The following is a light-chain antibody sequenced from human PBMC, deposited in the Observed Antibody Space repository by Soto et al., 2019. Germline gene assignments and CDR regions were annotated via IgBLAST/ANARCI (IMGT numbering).Light chain of an antibody. CDR2: GAS. CDR3: QQYGRSPWT. V-gene: IGKV3-20*01. J-gene: IGKJ1*01. Sequence: EIVLTQSPGTLSVSPGERATLSCRASESVSSSFLAWYQQRPGQAPRLLIYGASSRATGIPDRFSGSGSGTDFTLTISRLEPEDFAVYYCQQYGRSPWTFGQGTKVDIK. CDR1: ESVSSSF.